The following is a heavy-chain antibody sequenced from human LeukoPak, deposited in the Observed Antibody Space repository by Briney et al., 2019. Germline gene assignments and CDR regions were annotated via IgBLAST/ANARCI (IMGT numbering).Heavy chain of an antibody. CDR2: INWNSGNI. V-gene: IGHV3-9*01. CDR1: GLTFDDYA. Sequence: GGSLRLSCAASGLTFDDYAMHWVRQAPGKGLEWVAGINWNSGNIDYVDSVKGRFTISRDNAKNSLYLQMNSLRVEDTALYYCAKGDSSTPKYYLGYWGQGTLVTVSS. J-gene: IGHJ4*02. CDR3: AKGDSSTPKYYLGY. D-gene: IGHD3-22*01.